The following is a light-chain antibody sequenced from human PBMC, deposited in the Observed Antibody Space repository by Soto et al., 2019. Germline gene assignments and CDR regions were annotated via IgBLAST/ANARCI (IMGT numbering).Light chain of an antibody. CDR3: CSYAGSYV. Sequence: QSALTQPRSVSGSPGQSVTISCTGTSSDVGGYNYVSWYQQHPGKAPKLMIYDVSKRPSGVPDRFSGSKSGNTASLTISGLQAEDEADYSCCSYAGSYVFGTGPKVTVL. J-gene: IGLJ1*01. CDR2: DVS. CDR1: SSDVGGYNY. V-gene: IGLV2-11*01.